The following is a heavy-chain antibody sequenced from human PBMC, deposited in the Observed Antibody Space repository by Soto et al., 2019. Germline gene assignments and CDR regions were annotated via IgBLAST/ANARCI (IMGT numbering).Heavy chain of an antibody. Sequence: QVQLQESGPGLVKPSETLSLTCTVSGGSINNDYWSWIRQPRGKGLEWMGYIYTSGITNYNPSLKCRVTISVDTSKNQFSLRLSSVAAADTAVYYCARCRYCLTTRCYGFRYWGQGTLVTVSS. V-gene: IGHV4-59*01. CDR1: GGSINNDY. CDR2: IYTSGIT. J-gene: IGHJ4*02. CDR3: ARCRYCLTTRCYGFRY. D-gene: IGHD2-2*01.